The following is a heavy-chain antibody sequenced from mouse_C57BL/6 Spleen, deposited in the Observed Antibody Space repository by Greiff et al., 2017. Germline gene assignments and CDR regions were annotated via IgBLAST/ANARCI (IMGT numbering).Heavy chain of an antibody. D-gene: IGHD1-1*01. Sequence: EVKVVESGGGLVKPGGSLKLSCAASGFTFSSYTMSWVRQTPEKRLEWVATISGGGGNTYYPDSVKGRFTISRDNAKNTLYLQMSSLRSEDTALYYCARHGGSKYYFDYWGQGTTLTVSS. CDR1: GFTFSSYT. CDR2: ISGGGGNT. J-gene: IGHJ2*01. CDR3: ARHGGSKYYFDY. V-gene: IGHV5-9*01.